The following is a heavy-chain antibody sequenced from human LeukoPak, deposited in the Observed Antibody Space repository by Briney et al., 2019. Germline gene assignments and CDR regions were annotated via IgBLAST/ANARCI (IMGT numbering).Heavy chain of an antibody. J-gene: IGHJ5*02. Sequence: GGSLRLSCAASGFTFSSYSMNWVRQAPGKGLEWVSSISSSSTYIYYADSVKGRFTISRDNSRNTLYLQMNSLRAEDTAVYYCTKEGLPSGSSWSAWFDPWGQGTLVTVSS. CDR3: TKEGLPSGSSWSAWFDP. V-gene: IGHV3-21*01. CDR1: GFTFSSYS. D-gene: IGHD3-10*01. CDR2: ISSSSTYI.